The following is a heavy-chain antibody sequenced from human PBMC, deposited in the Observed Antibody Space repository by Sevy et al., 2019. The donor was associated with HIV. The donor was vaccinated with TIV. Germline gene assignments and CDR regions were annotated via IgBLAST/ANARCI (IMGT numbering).Heavy chain of an antibody. CDR1: GFSFDSYG. J-gene: IGHJ6*03. D-gene: IGHD3-22*01. CDR2: ISGSGTRT. CDR3: AKGGGGHYDPDEIAYYFYYYNMDV. Sequence: GGSLRLSCAVSGFSFDSYGMTWVRQAPGKGLEWVSAISGSGTRTYYADSVKGRFIISRDNSKNTLDLQMNSLRAEYTAIYYCAKGGGGHYDPDEIAYYFYYYNMDVWGKGTTVTVSS. V-gene: IGHV3-23*01.